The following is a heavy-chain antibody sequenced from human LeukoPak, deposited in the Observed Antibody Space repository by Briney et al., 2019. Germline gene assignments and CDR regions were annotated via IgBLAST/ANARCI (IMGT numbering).Heavy chain of an antibody. D-gene: IGHD3-10*01. CDR1: GYSFTNYW. V-gene: IGHV5-51*01. J-gene: IGHJ4*02. CDR2: IYPGDSDT. Sequence: GESLKISCKGSGYSFTNYWIGWVRQMPGKGLEWMGIIYPGDSDTTYSPSFQGQVTISADKSISTAYLQWSRLKASDTAMYYCARHLYGSGSYSLEYWGQGTLVTVSS. CDR3: ARHLYGSGSYSLEY.